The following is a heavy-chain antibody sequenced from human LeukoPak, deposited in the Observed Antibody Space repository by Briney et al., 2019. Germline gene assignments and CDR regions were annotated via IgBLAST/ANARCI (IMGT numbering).Heavy chain of an antibody. CDR3: ARDSGRAVAGPPFDP. Sequence: SETLSLTCAVYGGSFSGYYWSWIRQPPGKGLEWIGEINHSGSTNYNPSLKSRVTISVDTSKNQFSLKLSSVTAADTAVYYCARDSGRAVAGPPFDPWGQGTLVTVSS. V-gene: IGHV4-34*01. D-gene: IGHD6-19*01. J-gene: IGHJ5*02. CDR1: GGSFSGYY. CDR2: INHSGST.